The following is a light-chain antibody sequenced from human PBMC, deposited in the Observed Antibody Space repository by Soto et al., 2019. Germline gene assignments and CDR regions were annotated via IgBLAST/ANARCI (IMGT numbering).Light chain of an antibody. CDR2: EVS. CDR1: SSDVGGYNY. Sequence: QSALTQPASVSGSPGQSITISCTGTSSDVGGYNYVSWYQQHPGKAPKLMIYEVSNRPSGVSNRFSGSKSGHTASLTISGLQSEDEDDYFCTSYTSSTTLDVFGTGTKVTVL. V-gene: IGLV2-14*01. CDR3: TSYTSSTTLDV. J-gene: IGLJ1*01.